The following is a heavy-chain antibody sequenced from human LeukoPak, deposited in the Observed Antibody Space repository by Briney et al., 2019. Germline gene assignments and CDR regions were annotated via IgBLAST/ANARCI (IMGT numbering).Heavy chain of an antibody. D-gene: IGHD6-13*01. CDR2: IKSKTDGRTT. V-gene: IGHV3-15*01. CDR1: GFTFSNAW. Sequence: GGSLRLSCAASGFTFSNAWMSWVRQAPGKGLEWVGRIKSKTDGRTTDYAAPVKGRFTISRDDSKNTLYLQMNSLKTEDTAVYYCTKHQQQPIWGQGTMVTVSS. CDR3: TKHQQQPI. J-gene: IGHJ3*02.